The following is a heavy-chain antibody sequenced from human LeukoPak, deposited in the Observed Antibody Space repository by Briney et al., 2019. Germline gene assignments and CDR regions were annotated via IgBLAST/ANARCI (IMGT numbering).Heavy chain of an antibody. CDR3: SRLGTTGKFDP. J-gene: IGHJ5*02. D-gene: IGHD4-17*01. V-gene: IGHV3-64*01. CDR2: ISSNGGST. Sequence: GGSVRLSCAASGFTFSSYAMHWLRQAPGKGLEYVSAISSNGGSTYYANSVKGRFTISRDNSKNTLYLQMGNLRAEDMAVDYCSRLGTTGKFDPWGQGTLVIASS. CDR1: GFTFSSYA.